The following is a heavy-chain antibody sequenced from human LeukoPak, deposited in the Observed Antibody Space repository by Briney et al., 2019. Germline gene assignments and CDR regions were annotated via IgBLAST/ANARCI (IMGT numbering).Heavy chain of an antibody. V-gene: IGHV4-4*07. D-gene: IGHD5-18*01. J-gene: IGHJ4*02. CDR2: IYTSGST. Sequence: SETLSLSCTVSGGSISSYYWNWVRQPAGKGLEWIWRIYTSGSTRYNSSLKSRVTMSVDTSKNQFSLKLSSVTAADTAVYYCARDVGGYNYGYSLDYWGQGTLVSVSS. CDR1: GGSISSYY. CDR3: ARDVGGYNYGYSLDY.